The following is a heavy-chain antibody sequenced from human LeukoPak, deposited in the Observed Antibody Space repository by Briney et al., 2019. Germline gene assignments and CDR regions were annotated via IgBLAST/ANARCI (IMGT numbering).Heavy chain of an antibody. D-gene: IGHD3-10*01. CDR3: AREDGSGSYPGYYYGMDV. Sequence: GGSLRLSCAASEFTVSSNYMHWVRQAPGKGLEWVSLIYIGGNTFYTDSVKGRSTISRDNSKNTLYLQMNSLRAEDTAVYYCAREDGSGSYPGYYYGMDVWGQGTTVTVSS. CDR2: IYIGGNT. J-gene: IGHJ6*02. V-gene: IGHV3-53*01. CDR1: EFTVSSNY.